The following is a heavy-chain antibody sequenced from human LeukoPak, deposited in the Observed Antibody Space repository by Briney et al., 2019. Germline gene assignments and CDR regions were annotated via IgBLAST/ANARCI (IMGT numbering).Heavy chain of an antibody. D-gene: IGHD3-22*01. J-gene: IGHJ1*01. CDR3: ARGEYYYDSSGYYYQYFQH. V-gene: IGHV4-61*02. Sequence: PSQTLSLTCTVSGGSISSGSYYRSWIRQPAGKGLEWIGRIYTSGSTNYNPSLKSRVTISVDTSKNQFSLKLSSVTAADTAVYYCARGEYYYDSSGYYYQYFQHWGQGTLVTVSS. CDR2: IYTSGST. CDR1: GGSISSGSYY.